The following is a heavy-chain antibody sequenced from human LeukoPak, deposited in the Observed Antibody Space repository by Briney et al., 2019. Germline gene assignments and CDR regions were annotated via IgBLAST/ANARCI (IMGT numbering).Heavy chain of an antibody. CDR2: IIPMFGTA. CDR3: ALYCSSTSCYPPMGDY. V-gene: IGHV1-69*05. D-gene: IGHD2-2*01. Sequence: SVKVSCKASGGTFSSYAISWVRQAPGQGLAGVGGIIPMFGTANYAQKFQGRVTNTTDESTSTAYMELSSLRSEDTAVYYCALYCSSTSCYPPMGDYWGQGTLVTVSS. CDR1: GGTFSSYA. J-gene: IGHJ4*02.